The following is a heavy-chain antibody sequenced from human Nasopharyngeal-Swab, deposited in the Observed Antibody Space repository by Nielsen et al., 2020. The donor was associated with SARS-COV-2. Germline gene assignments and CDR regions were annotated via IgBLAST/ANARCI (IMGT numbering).Heavy chain of an antibody. D-gene: IGHD3-10*01. CDR2: IWYDGSNK. V-gene: IGHV3-33*01. CDR1: GFTSSSYG. CDR3: ARDFPFGGDVVY. J-gene: IGHJ4*02. Sequence: GGYLSLAWASAGFTSSSYGMHWVRQAPGKGLEWVAVIWYDGSNKYYADSAKGRFTISRDNSKNTLYLQMNSLRAEDTAVYYCARDFPFGGDVVYWGQGTLVTVSS.